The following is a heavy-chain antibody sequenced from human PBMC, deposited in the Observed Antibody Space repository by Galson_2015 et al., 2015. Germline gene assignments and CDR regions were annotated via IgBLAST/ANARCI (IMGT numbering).Heavy chain of an antibody. CDR3: AKSRVMYFDWWAD. V-gene: IGHV3-23*01. D-gene: IGHD3-9*01. J-gene: IGHJ4*02. CDR2: INAGGIST. CDR1: GFTFSSFA. Sequence: SLRLSCAASGFTFSSFAMTWVRQAPGKGLEWVAAINAGGISTYYADSVKRRFIISQQHYRSMLYLQMTGLRADDTAIYWCAKSRVMYFDWWADWGQGTHVSVSS.